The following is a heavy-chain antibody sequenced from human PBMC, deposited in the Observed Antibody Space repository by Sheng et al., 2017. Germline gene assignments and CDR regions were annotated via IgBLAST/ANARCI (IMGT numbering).Heavy chain of an antibody. CDR2: ISSSSSYI. Sequence: EVQLVESGGGLVKPGGSLRLSCAASGFTFSSYSMNWVRQAPGKGLEWVSSISSSSSYIYYADSVKGRFTISRDNAKNSLYLQMNSLRAEDTAVYYCARVSPTGYYYDSSGYYFGAFDIWGQGTMVTVSS. D-gene: IGHD3-22*01. CDR1: GFTFSSYS. V-gene: IGHV3-21*01. CDR3: ARVSPTGYYYDSSGYYFGAFDI. J-gene: IGHJ3*02.